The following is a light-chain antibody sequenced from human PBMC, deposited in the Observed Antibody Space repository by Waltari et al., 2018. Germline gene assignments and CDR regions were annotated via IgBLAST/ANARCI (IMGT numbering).Light chain of an antibody. V-gene: IGKV3-15*01. CDR1: QNSDNN. CDR3: QQYNRWPPLT. Sequence: EVVMTQSPAALSVSPGERVTLSCKASQNSDNNLAWYQQKPGQSPRLLIYGAYTRATRVPARCSGSGSGTEFTLTISSLQSEDCAVFYCQQYNRWPPLTFGGGTKVEIK. CDR2: GAY. J-gene: IGKJ4*01.